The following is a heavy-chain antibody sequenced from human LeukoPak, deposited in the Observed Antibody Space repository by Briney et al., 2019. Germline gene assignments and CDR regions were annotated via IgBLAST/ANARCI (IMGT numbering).Heavy chain of an antibody. Sequence: ASVKVSCKASGYTFTSYDINWVRQATGQGLEWMGWMNPNSGNTGYAQKFQGRVTMTRNTSISTAYMELSSLRSEDTAVYYCARAPSVRLKNSGSYYFDYWGQGTLATVSS. D-gene: IGHD1-26*01. V-gene: IGHV1-8*01. CDR3: ARAPSVRLKNSGSYYFDY. CDR2: MNPNSGNT. CDR1: GYTFTSYD. J-gene: IGHJ4*02.